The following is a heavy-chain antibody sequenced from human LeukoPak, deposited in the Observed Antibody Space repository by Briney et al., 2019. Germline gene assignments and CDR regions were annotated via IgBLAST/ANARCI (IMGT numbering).Heavy chain of an antibody. CDR2: INHSGST. J-gene: IGHJ4*02. CDR3: ARLKGVPAGL. CDR1: GGSFSGYY. D-gene: IGHD2-2*01. Sequence: PSETLSLTCAVYGGSFSGYYWSWVRQPPGKGLEWIGEINHSGSTNYNPSLKSRVTISVDTSKNQFSLKLSSVTAADTAVYYCARLKGVPAGLWGQGTLATVSS. V-gene: IGHV4-34*01.